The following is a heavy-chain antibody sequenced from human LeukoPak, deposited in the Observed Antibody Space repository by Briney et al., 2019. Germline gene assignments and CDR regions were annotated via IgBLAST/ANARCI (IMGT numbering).Heavy chain of an antibody. V-gene: IGHV3-30*04. J-gene: IGHJ5*02. CDR3: ARGDHYYDNSELLSSLDL. D-gene: IGHD3-22*01. CDR2: ISYDGRNT. CDR1: GFTFSSYA. Sequence: GGSLRLSCAASGFTFSSYAFHWVRQAPGKGLEWVAVISYDGRNTYYADSVKGRVTISRDNSKSTLYVQMNSLSPDDTAVYYCARGDHYYDNSELLSSLDLWGQGTLVTVSS.